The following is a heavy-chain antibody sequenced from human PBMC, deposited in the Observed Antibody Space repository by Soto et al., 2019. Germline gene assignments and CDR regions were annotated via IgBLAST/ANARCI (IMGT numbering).Heavy chain of an antibody. CDR1: GGYLSSYY. D-gene: IGHD1-7*01. V-gene: IGHV4-59*06. J-gene: IGHJ4*02. CDR2: VYYSGST. Sequence: PPETLSLTCPFSGGYLSSYYWNLIRPPPGKGPEWIGYVYYSGSTYYKPSLKSRMSISLDKSKNQFSLKLNSMTAADTAVYYCARGRTTMLPHDFDYWGQGALVTVSS. CDR3: ARGRTTMLPHDFDY.